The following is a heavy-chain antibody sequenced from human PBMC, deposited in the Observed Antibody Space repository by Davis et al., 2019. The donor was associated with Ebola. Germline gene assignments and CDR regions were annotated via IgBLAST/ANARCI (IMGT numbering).Heavy chain of an antibody. V-gene: IGHV3-33*01. CDR3: ARARGPSYFDY. CDR1: GFTFSSYG. Sequence: GESLKISCAASGFTFSSYGMHWVRQAPGKGLEWVAVIWYDGSNKYYADSVKGRFTISRDNSKNTLYLQMNSLRAEDTAVYYCARARGPSYFDYWGQGTLVTVSS. CDR2: IWYDGSNK. J-gene: IGHJ4*02.